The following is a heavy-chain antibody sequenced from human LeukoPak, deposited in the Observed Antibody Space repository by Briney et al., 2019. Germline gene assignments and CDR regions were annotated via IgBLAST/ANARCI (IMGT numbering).Heavy chain of an antibody. V-gene: IGHV2-5*02. Sequence: SGPTLVNPTQTLTLTCTFSGFSLNTTTLGVGWIRQPPGTALEWLALLFWDDDSRLSPSLESRLTITKDTSKNQVVLTMTDMDPVDTATYYCAHATNSHFDYWGQGTLVTVSS. CDR2: LFWDDDS. CDR1: GFSLNTTTLG. CDR3: AHATNSHFDY. J-gene: IGHJ4*02. D-gene: IGHD4-23*01.